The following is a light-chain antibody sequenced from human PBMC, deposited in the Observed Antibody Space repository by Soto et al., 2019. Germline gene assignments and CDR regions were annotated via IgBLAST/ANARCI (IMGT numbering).Light chain of an antibody. Sequence: DIQMTQSPSSLSASVGDRVTITCRASQDIRNYLAWHQQKPGKVPELLIYAASTLQSGVPSRFSGSGSGTDFTLTINRLQPEDVATYYCQTYYGAPDTFGPGTKVDIK. V-gene: IGKV1-27*01. CDR2: AAS. CDR3: QTYYGAPDT. J-gene: IGKJ3*01. CDR1: QDIRNY.